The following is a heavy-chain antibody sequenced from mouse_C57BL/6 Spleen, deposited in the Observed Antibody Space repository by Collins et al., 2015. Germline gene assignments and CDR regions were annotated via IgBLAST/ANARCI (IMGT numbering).Heavy chain of an antibody. V-gene: IGHV1-53*01. J-gene: IGHJ2*01. CDR2: GT. D-gene: IGHD4-1*01. CDR3: ARSPTG. Sequence: GTNYNEKFKSKATLTVDKSSSTAYMQLSSLTSEDSAVYYCARSPTGWGQGTTLTVSS.